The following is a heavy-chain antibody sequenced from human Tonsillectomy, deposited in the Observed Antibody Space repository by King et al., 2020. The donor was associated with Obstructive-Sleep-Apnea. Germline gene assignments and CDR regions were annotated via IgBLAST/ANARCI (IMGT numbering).Heavy chain of an antibody. D-gene: IGHD1-26*01. CDR1: GYSFTSYW. J-gene: IGHJ4*02. V-gene: IGHV5-10-1*01. CDR2: IDPSDSYS. CDR3: ASTQVGTTPSYFDY. Sequence: VQLVESGAEVKKPGESLMISCNGSGYSFTSYWISWVRQMPGKGLEWTGRIDPSDSYSNYSPSFQGHVPISADKSISTAYLQWSSLKASDTAMYYCASTQVGTTPSYFDYWGQGTLVTVSS.